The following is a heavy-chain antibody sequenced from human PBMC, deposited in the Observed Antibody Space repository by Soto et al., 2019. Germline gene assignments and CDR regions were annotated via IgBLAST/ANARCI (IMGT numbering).Heavy chain of an antibody. Sequence: SETLSLTCTVSGGSNIRDGYYWHWIRQPPGKGLEWIGEINHSGSTNYNPSLKSRVTISVDTSKNQFSLKLSSVTAADTAVYYWARGVWGDILTGYYYYYYGMDVWGQGTTVTVS. CDR2: INHSGST. CDR1: GGSNIRDGYY. J-gene: IGHJ6*02. V-gene: IGHV4-34*01. D-gene: IGHD3-9*01. CDR3: ARGVWGDILTGYYYYYYGMDV.